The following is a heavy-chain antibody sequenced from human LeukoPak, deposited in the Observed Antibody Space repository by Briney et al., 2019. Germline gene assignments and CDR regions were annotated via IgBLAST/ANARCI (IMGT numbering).Heavy chain of an antibody. V-gene: IGHV3-21*01. J-gene: IGHJ4*02. Sequence: GGSLRLSCAASGFTFSSYSMNWVRQAPGKGLEWVSSISSSSSYIYYADSVKGRFTISRDNAKNSLYLQMNSLRAEDTAVYYCAREGIAAAGTSFDYWGQGTLVTVSS. CDR3: AREGIAAAGTSFDY. D-gene: IGHD6-13*01. CDR1: GFTFSSYS. CDR2: ISSSSSYI.